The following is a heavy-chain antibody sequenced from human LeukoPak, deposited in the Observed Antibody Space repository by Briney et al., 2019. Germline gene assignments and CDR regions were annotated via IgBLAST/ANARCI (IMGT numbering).Heavy chain of an antibody. D-gene: IGHD3-10*01. CDR2: IYASANT. V-gene: IGHV4-4*07. Sequence: SETLSLTCTVSGASISTYHWTWIRQSAGKGLEWIGVIYASANTNYNPSLESRVTMSLDTSKNQFSLKLSSVTAADTAVYYCARGRSSYYYGSGSWNWFDPWGQGTLVTVSS. CDR3: ARGRSSYYYGSGSWNWFDP. J-gene: IGHJ5*02. CDR1: GASISTYH.